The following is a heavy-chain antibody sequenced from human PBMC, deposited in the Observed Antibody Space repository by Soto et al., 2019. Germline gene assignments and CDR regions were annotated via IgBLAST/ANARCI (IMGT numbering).Heavy chain of an antibody. J-gene: IGHJ4*02. V-gene: IGHV4-39*01. CDR2: IYYSGST. Sequence: QLQLLESGPGLVKPSETLSLTCTVSGGSISSGSYYWGWIRQPPGKGLKWIGSIYYSGSTYYNPSLKSRVTISIDAPKNQFSLRLSSVTAADTAVYYYARLGRWLQSVHFDYWGQGTLVTVSS. CDR3: ARLGRWLQSVHFDY. CDR1: GGSISSGSYY. D-gene: IGHD5-12*01.